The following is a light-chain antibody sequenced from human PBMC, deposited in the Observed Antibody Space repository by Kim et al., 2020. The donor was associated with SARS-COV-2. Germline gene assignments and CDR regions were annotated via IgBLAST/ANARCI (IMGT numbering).Light chain of an antibody. V-gene: IGKV3-20*01. J-gene: IGKJ2*03. CDR3: QHYGNSPPYS. CDR2: GAS. CDR1: QSVNNY. Sequence: LSPGERATRSWTASQSVNNYLAWYQQKPGQAPRLLIYGASNRATGIPDRFSGSGSGTDFTLTINRLEPEDFAVYHCQHYGNSPPYSFGQGTKLEI.